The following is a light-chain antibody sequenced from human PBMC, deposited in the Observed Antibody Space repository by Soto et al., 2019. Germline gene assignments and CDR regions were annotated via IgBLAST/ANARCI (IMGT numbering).Light chain of an antibody. V-gene: IGKV1-5*03. CDR1: QNVDDW. CDR2: RAS. Sequence: DIQMTQSPSTLSASRGDRVTITCRASQNVDDWLAWYQQKPGTAPKVLIFRASIVESGVPSRFSGSGYGTEFTLIISSLQPDDLATYYCQQYMFYPYTFGQGTKLEIK. CDR3: QQYMFYPYT. J-gene: IGKJ2*01.